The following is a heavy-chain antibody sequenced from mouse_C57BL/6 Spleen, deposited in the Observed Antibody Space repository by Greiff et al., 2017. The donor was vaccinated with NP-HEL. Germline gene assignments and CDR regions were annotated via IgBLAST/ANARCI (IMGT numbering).Heavy chain of an antibody. CDR2: INPNNGGT. Sequence: KLQQNEPKREKPGASVKIPCKASGYTFTDYNMDWVKQSHGKSLEWIGDINPNNGGTIYNQKFKGKATLTVDKSSSTAYMELRSLTSEDTAVYYCARGGYYWYFDVWGTGTTVTVSS. CDR3: ARGGYYWYFDV. D-gene: IGHD2-2*01. J-gene: IGHJ1*03. V-gene: IGHV1-18*01. CDR1: GYTFTDYN.